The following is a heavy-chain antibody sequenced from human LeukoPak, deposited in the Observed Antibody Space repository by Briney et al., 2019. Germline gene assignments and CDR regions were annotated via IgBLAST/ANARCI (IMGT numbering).Heavy chain of an antibody. CDR2: IKQDGSEK. J-gene: IGHJ3*02. CDR1: GFTFSSYA. CDR3: ARDFAKTRGAFDI. V-gene: IGHV3-7*01. Sequence: GGSLRLSCAASGFTFSSYAMSWVRQAPGKGLEWVANIKQDGSEKYYVDSVKGRFTISRDNAKNSLYLQMNSLRAEDTAVYYCARDFAKTRGAFDIWGQGTMVTVSS. D-gene: IGHD3-10*01.